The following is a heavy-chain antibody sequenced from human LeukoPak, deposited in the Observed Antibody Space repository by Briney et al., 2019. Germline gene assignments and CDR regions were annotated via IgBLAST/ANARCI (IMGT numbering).Heavy chain of an antibody. V-gene: IGHV3-21*01. Sequence: GGSLRLSCAASVFTFSSYSMNWVRQAPGKGLEWVSSISSSSSYIYYADSVKGRFTISRDNAKNSLYLQMNSLGAEDTAVYYCARDPSGSYSYWGQGTLVTVSS. D-gene: IGHD1-26*01. J-gene: IGHJ4*02. CDR2: ISSSSSYI. CDR3: ARDPSGSYSY. CDR1: VFTFSSYS.